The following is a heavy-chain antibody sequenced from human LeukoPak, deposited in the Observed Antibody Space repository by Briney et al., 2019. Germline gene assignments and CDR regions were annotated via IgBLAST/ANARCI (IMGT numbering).Heavy chain of an antibody. V-gene: IGHV3-30*18. CDR3: AKRRNGDAPPFDY. D-gene: IGHD4-17*01. CDR1: GFTFSSYG. J-gene: IGHJ4*02. Sequence: PGGSLRLSCAASGFTFSSYGMHWVRQAPGKGLEWVAVISCDGSNKYYADSVKGRFTISRDNSKNTVHLQMNSLRPADTAVYYCAKRRNGDAPPFDYWGQGTVVTVSS. CDR2: ISCDGSNK.